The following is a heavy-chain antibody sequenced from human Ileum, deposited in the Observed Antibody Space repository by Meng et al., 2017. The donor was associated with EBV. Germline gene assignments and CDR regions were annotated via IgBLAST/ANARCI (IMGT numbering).Heavy chain of an antibody. V-gene: IGHV7-4-1*01. D-gene: IGHD6-19*01. CDR1: EYPFTSSS. CDR2: ININTGNP. CDR3: ARGNGWRFDY. Sequence: VQVGVWLKKTGDSVNVSCQAAEYPFTSSSMNLVRHAPGQGLEWMGWININTGNPTYAQGFTGRFVFSLDTSVSTAYLQIDSLKADDTAVYYCARGNGWRFDYWGQGTLVTVSS. J-gene: IGHJ4*02.